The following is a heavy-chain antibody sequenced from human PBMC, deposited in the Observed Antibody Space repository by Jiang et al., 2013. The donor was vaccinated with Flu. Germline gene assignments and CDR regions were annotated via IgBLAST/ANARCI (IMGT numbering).Heavy chain of an antibody. CDR3: ARGRTSGWYFRGNYYYYGMDV. CDR1: GGSISSYY. Sequence: CTVSGGSISSYYWSWIRQPPGKGLEWIGYIYYSGSTNYNPSLKSRVTISVDTSKNQFSLKLSSVTAADTAVYYCARGRTSGWYFRGNYYYYGMDVWGQGTTVTVSS. J-gene: IGHJ6*02. CDR2: IYYSGST. V-gene: IGHV4-59*01. D-gene: IGHD6-19*01.